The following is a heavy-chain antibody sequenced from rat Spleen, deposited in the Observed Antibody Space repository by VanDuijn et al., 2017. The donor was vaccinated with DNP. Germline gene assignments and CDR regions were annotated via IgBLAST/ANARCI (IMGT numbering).Heavy chain of an antibody. CDR1: GITFSDHN. Sequence: EVQLVESGGGLVQPGRSLKLSCAVSGITFSDHNMAWVRQAPKKGLEWVASISYDGSSTYHRDSVKGRFTISRDNAKSTLYRQMDSLRSEDTATYYCTRDANNNYHYWYFDFWGPGTMVTVSS. V-gene: IGHV5-7*01. CDR3: TRDANNNYHYWYFDF. CDR2: ISYDGSST. D-gene: IGHD1-10*01. J-gene: IGHJ1*01.